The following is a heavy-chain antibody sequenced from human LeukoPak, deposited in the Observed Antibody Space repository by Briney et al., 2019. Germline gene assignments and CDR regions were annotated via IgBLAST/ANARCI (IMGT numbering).Heavy chain of an antibody. Sequence: ASVKVSCKASGYTFTGYYMHWVRQAPGQWLEWMGRINPNSGGTNYAQKSQGRVIMTRDTSISTAYMELSRLRSDDTAVYYCARDLVYCSGGSCYHFESDAFDIWGQGTMVTVSS. V-gene: IGHV1-2*06. CDR1: GYTFTGYY. CDR3: ARDLVYCSGGSCYHFESDAFDI. CDR2: INPNSGGT. D-gene: IGHD2-15*01. J-gene: IGHJ3*02.